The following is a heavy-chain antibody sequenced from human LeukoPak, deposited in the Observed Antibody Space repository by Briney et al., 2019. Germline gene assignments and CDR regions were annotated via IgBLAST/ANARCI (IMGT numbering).Heavy chain of an antibody. J-gene: IGHJ3*02. D-gene: IGHD5-18*01. V-gene: IGHV4-59*01. Sequence: SETLSLTCTVSGGSISSYYWSWIRQPPRKGLEWIGHIYYSGSTNYNPSLKSRVTISVDTSTNQFSLKLSSVTAADTAVYYCARVGYSSGYRALSDDAFEIWGQGTMVSVSS. CDR3: ARVGYSSGYRALSDDAFEI. CDR2: IYYSGST. CDR1: GGSISSYY.